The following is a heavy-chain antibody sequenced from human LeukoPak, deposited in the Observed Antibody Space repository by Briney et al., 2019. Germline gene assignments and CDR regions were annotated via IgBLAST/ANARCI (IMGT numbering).Heavy chain of an antibody. J-gene: IGHJ4*02. CDR3: ARKDGDY. Sequence: PSETLSLTCTVSGASISAFHWTWFRQPAGKGMEWIGLIYSSGSTLFNSSLKSRVAMSVDLTKNQLSLKLTSVTAADTAMYYCARKDGDYWGRGTLVTVSS. CDR2: IYSSGST. CDR1: GASISAFH. V-gene: IGHV4-4*07.